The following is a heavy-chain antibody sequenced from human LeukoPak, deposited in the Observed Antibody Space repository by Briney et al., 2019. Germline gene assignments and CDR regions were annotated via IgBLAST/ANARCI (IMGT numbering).Heavy chain of an antibody. Sequence: SVKVSCKASGGTFSSYAINWVRQAPGQGLEWMGRITPILGIANYAQKLQGRVTIIADKSTSTAYMELSSLRSEDTAMYYCARDLIGSSGWFGYWGQGTLVTVSS. CDR1: GGTFSSYA. V-gene: IGHV1-69*04. CDR3: ARDLIGSSGWFGY. CDR2: ITPILGIA. D-gene: IGHD6-19*01. J-gene: IGHJ5*01.